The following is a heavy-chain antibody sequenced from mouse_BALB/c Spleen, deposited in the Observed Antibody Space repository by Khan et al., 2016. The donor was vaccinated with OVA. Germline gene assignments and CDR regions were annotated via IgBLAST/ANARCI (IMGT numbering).Heavy chain of an antibody. CDR2: INPSTGYT. Sequence: VQLQQSGAELAKPGASVKMSCKASGYTFINYWILWVKQRPGQGLEWIGYINPSTGYTAYNQNFKDKATLTADKSSSTAYMQLSSLTSEDSAVYYCARRDLRWDFDYWGQGTTLTVSS. D-gene: IGHD1-1*01. CDR1: GYTFINYW. V-gene: IGHV1-7*01. J-gene: IGHJ2*01. CDR3: ARRDLRWDFDY.